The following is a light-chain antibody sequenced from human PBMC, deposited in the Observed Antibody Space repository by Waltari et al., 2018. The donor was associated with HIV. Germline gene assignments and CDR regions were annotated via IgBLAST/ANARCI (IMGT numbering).Light chain of an antibody. CDR1: SSNIASNT. CDR3: AAWDDSLNGVL. V-gene: IGLV1-44*01. CDR2: SEN. J-gene: IGLJ2*01. Sequence: QSVLTQPPSASGTPGKRVTISCSGSSSNIASNTVNWYQQLPGTAPKLLIYSENRRPSGVPDRFSGSKSGTSASLAISGLQSEDEADYYCAAWDDSLNGVLFGGGTKLTVL.